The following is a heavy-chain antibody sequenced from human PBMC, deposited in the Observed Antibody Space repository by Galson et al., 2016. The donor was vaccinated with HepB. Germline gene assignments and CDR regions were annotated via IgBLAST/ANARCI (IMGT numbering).Heavy chain of an antibody. J-gene: IGHJ4*02. V-gene: IGHV3-21*01. CDR3: ARANMAAAGVDFDF. CDR1: GFTFSIYT. D-gene: IGHD6-13*01. Sequence: SLRLSCAASGFTFSIYTMNWVRQAPGKGLKWVSSISSAGGYLYYADSVEGRSTISRDNAKKSLYLQMNSLRVEDTAVYYCARANMAAAGVDFDFWGQGTLVTVSS. CDR2: ISSAGGYL.